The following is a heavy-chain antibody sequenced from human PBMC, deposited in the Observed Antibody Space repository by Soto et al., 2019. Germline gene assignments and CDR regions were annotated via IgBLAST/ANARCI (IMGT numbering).Heavy chain of an antibody. CDR2: INPSGGST. D-gene: IGHD1-7*01. CDR3: ARGRAHRLELQAQYDY. V-gene: IGHV1-46*01. J-gene: IGHJ4*02. Sequence: ASGLGSNAATGAPFTMYYMPWEQQAPGPGLEWMGIINPSGGSTSYAQKFQGRVTMTRDTSTSTVYMELSSLRSEDTAVYYCARGRAHRLELQAQYDYGGQGT. CDR1: GAPFTMYY.